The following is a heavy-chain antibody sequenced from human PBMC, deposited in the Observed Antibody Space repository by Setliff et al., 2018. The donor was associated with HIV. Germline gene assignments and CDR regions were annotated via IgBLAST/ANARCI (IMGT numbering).Heavy chain of an antibody. J-gene: IGHJ5*02. Sequence: SETLSLTCTVSGGSITSGSYYWSWIRQPAGKGLEWIGRIYTTGSTNSNPSLKSRVTMSVDTSKKQFSLKLSAVTAADTAVYYCARVSSWPNWFDPWGQGTLVTVSS. CDR2: IYTTGST. CDR1: GGSITSGSYY. CDR3: ARVSSWPNWFDP. V-gene: IGHV4-61*02.